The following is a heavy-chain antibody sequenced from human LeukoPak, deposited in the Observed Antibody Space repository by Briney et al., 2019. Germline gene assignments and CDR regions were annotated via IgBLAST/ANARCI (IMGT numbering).Heavy chain of an antibody. J-gene: IGHJ4*02. Sequence: GGSLRLSCATSGFIFSDYYMSWLRQAPGKGLEWLSYISTTSGFTKYADAMKGRFTISRDNSKNSLYLQMNSLRAEDSAVYYCARTQATTGHFDYGGQGTLVTVS. CDR3: ARTQATTGHFDY. CDR1: GFIFSDYY. CDR2: ISTTSGFT. V-gene: IGHV3-11*06. D-gene: IGHD1-1*01.